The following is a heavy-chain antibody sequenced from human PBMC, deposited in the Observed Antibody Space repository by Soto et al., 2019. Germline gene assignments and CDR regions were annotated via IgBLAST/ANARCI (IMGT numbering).Heavy chain of an antibody. D-gene: IGHD1-26*01. CDR3: AKGLVGGFDY. Sequence: EVQLLESGGGLVQPGGSLRLSCAASGFTFSSYAMSWVRQAPGKGLEWVSAISGSGGSTYYADSVKGRFTISRDNSKNTPYLQKNSLRPEDAAVYYCAKGLVGGFDYWGQGTLVTVSS. CDR2: ISGSGGST. J-gene: IGHJ4*02. V-gene: IGHV3-23*01. CDR1: GFTFSSYA.